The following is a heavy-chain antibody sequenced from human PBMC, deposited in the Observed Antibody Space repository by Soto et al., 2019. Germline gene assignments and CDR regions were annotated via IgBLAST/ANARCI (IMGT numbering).Heavy chain of an antibody. CDR1: GYSFTSYL. D-gene: IGHD3-22*01. CDR2: IYPGDSDT. J-gene: IGHJ6*02. V-gene: IGHV5-51*01. Sequence: PGESLKISCKGSGYSFTSYLIGWVRQMPGKGLEWMGIIYPGDSDTRYSPSFQGQVTISADKSISTAYLQWSSLKASDTAMYYCAASEAYYYDSSGPLGYYGMDVWGQGTTVTVSS. CDR3: AASEAYYYDSSGPLGYYGMDV.